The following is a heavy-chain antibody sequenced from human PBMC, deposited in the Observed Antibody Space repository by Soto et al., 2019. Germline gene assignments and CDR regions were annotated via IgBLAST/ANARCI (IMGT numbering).Heavy chain of an antibody. CDR2: LIPNPNIA. Sequence: QVQLVPSGAEVRKPGASVNVSCNASGGTFSDHPISWVRQAPGQGLEWMGRLIPNPNIANYAQKFEGRITITADKSTTTAKMELSSLRSEDRAVYYCARVAEMGTVTNGVYYDMDVWGKGTTVTVSS. D-gene: IGHD4-4*01. J-gene: IGHJ6*03. V-gene: IGHV1-69*02. CDR1: GGTFSDHP. CDR3: ARVAEMGTVTNGVYYDMDV.